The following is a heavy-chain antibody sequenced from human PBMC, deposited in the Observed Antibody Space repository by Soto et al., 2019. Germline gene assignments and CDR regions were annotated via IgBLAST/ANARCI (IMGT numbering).Heavy chain of an antibody. CDR2: ISVSGDRT. V-gene: IGHV3-23*01. CDR3: AKDGDSITQNKPLAY. CDR1: EFTFISYA. D-gene: IGHD2-2*01. Sequence: RLSCSASEFTFISYAMCWVRQAPGKGLEWVSSISVSGDRTFYADSVKGRFTISRDNFRNALHLQMNSLRAEDTAVYYCAKDGDSITQNKPLAYRGQRSPGTLSS. J-gene: IGHJ1*01.